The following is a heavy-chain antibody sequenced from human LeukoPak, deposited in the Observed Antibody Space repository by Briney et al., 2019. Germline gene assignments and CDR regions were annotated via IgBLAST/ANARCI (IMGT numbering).Heavy chain of an antibody. Sequence: SETLSLTCTVSGDSIGTYYWSWIRQPPGKGLEWIGYNYYSGNTNYNPSLKSRVTISVDTSKNQFSLKLSSVTAADTAVYYCARESQYSYGWDYFDYWGQGTLVTVSS. CDR1: GDSIGTYY. J-gene: IGHJ4*02. CDR3: ARESQYSYGWDYFDY. V-gene: IGHV4-59*01. CDR2: NYYSGNT. D-gene: IGHD5-18*01.